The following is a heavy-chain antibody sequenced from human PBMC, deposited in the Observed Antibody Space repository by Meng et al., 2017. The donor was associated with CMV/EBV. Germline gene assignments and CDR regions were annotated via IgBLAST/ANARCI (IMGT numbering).Heavy chain of an antibody. CDR2: ISAYNGST. J-gene: IGHJ5*02. Sequence: QGPLVQSGAGVEKPGASVKVSCKAFGYTFYSYGISWVRQAPGQGLEWMGWISAYNGSTNYAQKLQGRVTMTTDTSTSTAYMELRSLRSDDTAVYYCARNYYGSGSWFDPWGQGTLVTVFS. V-gene: IGHV1-18*01. CDR1: GYTFYSYG. D-gene: IGHD3-10*01. CDR3: ARNYYGSGSWFDP.